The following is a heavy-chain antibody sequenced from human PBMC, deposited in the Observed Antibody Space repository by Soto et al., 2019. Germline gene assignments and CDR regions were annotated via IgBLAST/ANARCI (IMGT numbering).Heavy chain of an antibody. D-gene: IGHD5-12*01. Sequence: GESLKISCKGSGYSFTSYWISWVRQMPGKGLEWMGRIDPSDSYTNYSPSFQGHVTISADKSISTAYLQWSSLKASDTAMYYCAITHSGSGYIFDYWGQGTLVTVSS. CDR3: AITHSGSGYIFDY. V-gene: IGHV5-10-1*01. CDR2: IDPSDSYT. J-gene: IGHJ4*02. CDR1: GYSFTSYW.